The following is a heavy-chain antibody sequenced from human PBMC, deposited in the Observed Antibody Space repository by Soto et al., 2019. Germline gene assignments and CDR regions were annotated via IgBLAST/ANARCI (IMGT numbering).Heavy chain of an antibody. CDR1: GFTFSDYA. CDR2: ISGSGGST. D-gene: IGHD2-2*01. Sequence: GGSLSLSCAASGFTFSDYAMSWVRQVSGKGMQWVSAISGSGGSTYYAASVQGRFIISRDNSKNTLYLLMSSLRADDTAVYYCAKHYCGTSTTCLDAFDIWGQGTMVTVSS. CDR3: AKHYCGTSTTCLDAFDI. V-gene: IGHV3-23*01. J-gene: IGHJ3*02.